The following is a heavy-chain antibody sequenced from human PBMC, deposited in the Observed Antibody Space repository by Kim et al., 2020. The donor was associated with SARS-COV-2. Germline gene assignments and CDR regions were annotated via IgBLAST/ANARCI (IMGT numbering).Heavy chain of an antibody. Sequence: GGSTYHADSVKGRFTISRDNSKNTLYLQMNSLRAEDTAVYYCANRDTWDYWGQGTLVTVSS. V-gene: IGHV3-23*01. CDR2: GGST. CDR3: ANRDTWDY. D-gene: IGHD2-21*01. J-gene: IGHJ4*02.